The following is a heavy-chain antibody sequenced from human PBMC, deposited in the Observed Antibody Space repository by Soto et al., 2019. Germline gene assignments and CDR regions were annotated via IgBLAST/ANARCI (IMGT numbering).Heavy chain of an antibody. V-gene: IGHV4-39*01. J-gene: IGHJ4*02. CDR2: INHSGST. D-gene: IGHD4-17*01. CDR1: GGSISSGGYY. CDR3: ARQNGDFDY. Sequence: TSETLSLTCTVSGGSISSGGYYWTWIRQPPGKGLEWIGEINHSGSTNYNPSLKSRVTISVDTSKNQFSLKLSSVTAADTAVYYCARQNGDFDYWGQGTLVTVSS.